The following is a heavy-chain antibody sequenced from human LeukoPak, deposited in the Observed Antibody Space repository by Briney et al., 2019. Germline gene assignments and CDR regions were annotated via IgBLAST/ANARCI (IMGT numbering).Heavy chain of an antibody. J-gene: IGHJ3*02. Sequence: SETLSLTCTVSGGSISSYYWSRIRQPPGKGLEWIGYIYYSGSTNYNPSLKSRVTISVDTSKIQFSLKLSSVTAADTAVYYCARVGPVDAFDIWGQGTMVTVSS. D-gene: IGHD3-16*01. V-gene: IGHV4-59*01. CDR1: GGSISSYY. CDR2: IYYSGST. CDR3: ARVGPVDAFDI.